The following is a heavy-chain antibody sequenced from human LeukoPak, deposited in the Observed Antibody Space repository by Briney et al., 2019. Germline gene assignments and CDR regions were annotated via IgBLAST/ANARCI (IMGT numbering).Heavy chain of an antibody. CDR3: VRDQGGAVSY. CDR2: ISILSGTI. J-gene: IGHJ4*02. CDR1: GFDFRSYS. Sequence: GGSLRLSCAASGFDFRSYSMNWVRQAPGKGLEWVSYISILSGTIYYADSVKGRLIISRDNAKSSMFLQMNSLRAEDTSVYYCVRDQGGAVSYWGQGTLVTVSS. D-gene: IGHD3-16*01. V-gene: IGHV3-48*01.